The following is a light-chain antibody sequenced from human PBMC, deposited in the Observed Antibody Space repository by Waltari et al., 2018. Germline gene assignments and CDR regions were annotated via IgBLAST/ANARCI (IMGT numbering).Light chain of an antibody. V-gene: IGKV1-5*03. J-gene: IGKJ1*01. CDR3: QQYRNLWT. CDR1: QSLSNW. Sequence: DLQMTQSPSTLSASVGDRATITCRASQSLSNWLAWYQQKPGKAPKVLIYKASTLESGVTSRFSGSGSGTEFTLTISSLQPDDFATYYCQQYRNLWTFGQGTKVEIK. CDR2: KAS.